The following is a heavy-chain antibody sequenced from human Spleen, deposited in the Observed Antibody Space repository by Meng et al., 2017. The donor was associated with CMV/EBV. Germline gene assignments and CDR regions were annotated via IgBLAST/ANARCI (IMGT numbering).Heavy chain of an antibody. CDR1: GGSVSSGSYY. D-gene: IGHD6-19*01. V-gene: IGHV4-39*01. J-gene: IGHJ5*02. CDR2: IYYSGST. Sequence: SETLSLTCTVSGGSVSSGSYYWGWIRQPPGKGLEWIGSIYYSGSTYYNPSLKSRVTISVDTSKNQFSLKLSSVTAADTAVYYCARQASSGPMNWFDPWGQGTLVTVSS. CDR3: ARQASSGPMNWFDP.